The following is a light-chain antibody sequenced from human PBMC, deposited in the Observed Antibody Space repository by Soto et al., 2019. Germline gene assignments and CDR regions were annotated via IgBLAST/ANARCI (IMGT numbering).Light chain of an antibody. Sequence: QAVVTQPPSVSGAPGQRVTISCTGSSSNIGAGYDVHWYQQLPGTVPRLLIYGNSNRPSGVPDRFSGSKSATSASLAITGLQAEDEADYYCQSYDSSLSGSIFGGGTKLTVL. V-gene: IGLV1-40*01. J-gene: IGLJ2*01. CDR3: QSYDSSLSGSI. CDR1: SSNIGAGYD. CDR2: GNS.